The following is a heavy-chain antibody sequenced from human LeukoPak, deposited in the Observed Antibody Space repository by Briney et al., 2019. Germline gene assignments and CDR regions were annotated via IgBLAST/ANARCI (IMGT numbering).Heavy chain of an antibody. V-gene: IGHV4-34*01. Sequence: SETLSLTCAVYGGSFSGYYWSWIRQPPGKGLEWIGEINHSGSTNYNPSLKSRVTISVDTSKNQFSLKLSSVTAADTALYYCARAMDPWGQGTLVTVSS. CDR1: GGSFSGYY. J-gene: IGHJ5*02. CDR2: INHSGST. CDR3: ARAMDP.